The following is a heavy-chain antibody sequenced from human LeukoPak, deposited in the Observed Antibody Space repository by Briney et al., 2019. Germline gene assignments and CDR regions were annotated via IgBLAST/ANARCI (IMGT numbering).Heavy chain of an antibody. CDR2: ISYDGSNK. D-gene: IGHD3-9*01. Sequence: GGSLRLSCAASGFTFSSYGMHWVRQAPGKGLEWVAVISYDGSNKYYADSVKGRFTISRDNSKNTLYLQMNSLRAEDTAVYYCARDRRTYDIPEYWGQGTLVTVSS. J-gene: IGHJ4*02. CDR1: GFTFSSYG. CDR3: ARDRRTYDIPEY. V-gene: IGHV3-30*03.